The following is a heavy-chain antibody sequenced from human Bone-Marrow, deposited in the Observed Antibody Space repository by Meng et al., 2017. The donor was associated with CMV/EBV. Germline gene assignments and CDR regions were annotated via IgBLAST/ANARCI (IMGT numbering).Heavy chain of an antibody. CDR3: ARRGDYSLDY. CDR2: INWNGGST. D-gene: IGHD3-10*01. CDR1: GFTFDDYG. Sequence: GESLKISCAASGFTFDDYGMIWVRQAPGKGLEWVSGINWNGGSTGYSDSVKGRFTISRDNAQNSLYLQMNSLRAEDTALYYCARRGDYSLDYWGQGTLVTVSS. J-gene: IGHJ4*02. V-gene: IGHV3-20*04.